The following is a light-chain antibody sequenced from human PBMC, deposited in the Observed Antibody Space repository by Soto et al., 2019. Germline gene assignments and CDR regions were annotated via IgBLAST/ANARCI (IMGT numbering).Light chain of an antibody. V-gene: IGKV3-20*01. J-gene: IGKJ4*01. CDR1: QRVSSSY. Sequence: IVLTQSPAILALSPGDRATLSCRASQRVSSSYLAWYQHKPGQAPRLLIHGASSRVTGIPDRFSGSGSGTDFTLTITRLEPEDFAVYYCQQYQSLTFGGGTKVEIK. CDR3: QQYQSLT. CDR2: GAS.